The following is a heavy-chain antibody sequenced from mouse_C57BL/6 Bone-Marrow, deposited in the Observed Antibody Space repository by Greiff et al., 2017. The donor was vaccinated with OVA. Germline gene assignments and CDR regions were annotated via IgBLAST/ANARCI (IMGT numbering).Heavy chain of an antibody. CDR2: IAPSDSYI. CDR1: GYTFTNYW. J-gene: IGHJ2*02. V-gene: IGHV1-59*01. Sequence: VQLQQPGAELVRPGTSVKLSCKASGYTFTNYWMHWVKQRPGQGLEWIGVIAPSDSYINYNQKFKGRATLTVDTSSSTAYMHLSSLTSEDSAVYYCANYGSRLYLHYWGQGTSPTVSS. CDR3: ANYGSRLYLHY. D-gene: IGHD1-1*01.